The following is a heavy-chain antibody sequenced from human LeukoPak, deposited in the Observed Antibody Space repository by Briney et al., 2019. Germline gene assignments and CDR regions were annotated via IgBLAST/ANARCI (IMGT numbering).Heavy chain of an antibody. CDR2: IYYSGST. D-gene: IGHD5-24*01. CDR1: GGSISSSSYY. Sequence: SETLSLTCTVSGGSISSSSYYWGWIRQPPGKGLEWIGSIYYSGSTYYNPSLKSRVTISVDTSKNQFSLKLSSVTAADTAVYYCARQAGGRWLQSTPDYWGQGTLATVSS. CDR3: ARQAGGRWLQSTPDY. J-gene: IGHJ4*02. V-gene: IGHV4-39*07.